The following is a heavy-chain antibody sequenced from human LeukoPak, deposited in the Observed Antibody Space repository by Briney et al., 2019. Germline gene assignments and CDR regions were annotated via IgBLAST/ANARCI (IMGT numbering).Heavy chain of an antibody. CDR2: MNPNSGNT. Sequence: GASVKVSCKASGGTFSSYAISWVRQAPGQGLEWMGWMNPNSGNTGYAQKLQGRVTMTTDTSTSTAYMELRSLRSDDTAVYYCARDPSFYYDSSGYYYWDAFDIRGQGTMVTVSS. D-gene: IGHD3-22*01. J-gene: IGHJ3*02. CDR3: ARDPSFYYDSSGYYYWDAFDI. CDR1: GGTFSSYA. V-gene: IGHV1-18*01.